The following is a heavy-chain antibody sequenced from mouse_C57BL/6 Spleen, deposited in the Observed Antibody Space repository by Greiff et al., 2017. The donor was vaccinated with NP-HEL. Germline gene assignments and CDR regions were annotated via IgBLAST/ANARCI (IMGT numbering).Heavy chain of an antibody. CDR2: IDPETGGT. Sequence: QVQLKQSGAELVRPGASVTLSCKASGYTFTDYEMHWVKQTPVHGLEWIGAIDPETGGTAYNQKFKGKAILTADKSSSTAYMELRSLTSEDSAVYYCTRGAYYGNYGFAYWGQGTLVTVSA. J-gene: IGHJ3*01. CDR3: TRGAYYGNYGFAY. D-gene: IGHD2-10*01. V-gene: IGHV1-15*01. CDR1: GYTFTDYE.